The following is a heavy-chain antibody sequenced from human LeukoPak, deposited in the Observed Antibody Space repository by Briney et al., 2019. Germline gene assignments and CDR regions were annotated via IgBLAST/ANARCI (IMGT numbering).Heavy chain of an antibody. CDR1: GIIFSNYA. Sequence: GGSPTRSCAASGIIFSNYAMHWVRQGPGKGLECISTISSDGGSTYYANSVKGRFTISRDNSKNPLYLQMGSLRAEDMAVYYCARGRQGVKTRYFDLWGHGTRVTVSS. CDR3: ARGRQGVKTRYFDL. J-gene: IGHJ2*01. V-gene: IGHV3-64*01. D-gene: IGHD3-10*01. CDR2: ISSDGGST.